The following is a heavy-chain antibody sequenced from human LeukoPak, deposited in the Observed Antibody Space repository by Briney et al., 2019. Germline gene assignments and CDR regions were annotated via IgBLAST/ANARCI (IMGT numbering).Heavy chain of an antibody. CDR3: ARGLMIVGLFDAFDI. Sequence: SETLSLTCTVSGGSIRSNNYYWGWIRQPPGKGLEWIGSIYYHGSTYYNPSLKSRVTISVDTSKNQFSLKLSSVTAADTAVYYCARGLMIVGLFDAFDIWGQGTMVTVSS. V-gene: IGHV4-39*07. D-gene: IGHD2-21*01. CDR1: GGSIRSNNYY. J-gene: IGHJ3*02. CDR2: IYYHGST.